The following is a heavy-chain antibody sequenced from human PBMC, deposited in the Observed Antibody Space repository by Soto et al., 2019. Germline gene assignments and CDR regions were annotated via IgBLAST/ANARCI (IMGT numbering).Heavy chain of an antibody. CDR2: IYYSGST. J-gene: IGHJ5*02. CDR3: ARVSDGDYYDSSGYPKVGFDP. Sequence: SETLSLTCTVSGGSISSYYWSWIRQPPGKGLEWIGYIYYSGSTNYNPSLKSRVTISVDTSKNQFSLKLSSVTAADMAVYYCARVSDGDYYDSSGYPKVGFDPWGQGTLVTVSS. D-gene: IGHD3-22*01. V-gene: IGHV4-59*01. CDR1: GGSISSYY.